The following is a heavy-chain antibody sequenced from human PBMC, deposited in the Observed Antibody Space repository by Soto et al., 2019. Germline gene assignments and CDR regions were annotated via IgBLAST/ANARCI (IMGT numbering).Heavy chain of an antibody. CDR3: SGSYGDTYYFDY. CDR1: GFTFSSYW. D-gene: IGHD4-17*01. Sequence: PGGSLRLACAASGFTFSSYWMHWVRQAPGKGLVWVSRINSDGSSTSYADSVKGRFTISRDNAKNTLYLQMNSLRAEDTAVYYCSGSYGDTYYFDYWGKGTLVTVYS. CDR2: INSDGSST. J-gene: IGHJ4*02. V-gene: IGHV3-74*01.